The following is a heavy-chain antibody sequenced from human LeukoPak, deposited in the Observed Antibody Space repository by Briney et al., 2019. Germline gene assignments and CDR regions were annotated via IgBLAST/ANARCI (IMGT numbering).Heavy chain of an antibody. J-gene: IGHJ3*02. CDR1: GGSISSGGYY. CDR3: ARDGRDYYGSGSSILSITKNVFDI. Sequence: PSETLSLTCTVSGGSISSGGYYWSWLRQHPGKGLEWIGYIYYSGSTYYNPSLKSRVTISVDTSKNQFSLKLSSVTAADTAVYYCARDGRDYYGSGSSILSITKNVFDIWGQGTMVTVSS. V-gene: IGHV4-31*03. D-gene: IGHD3-10*01. CDR2: IYYSGST.